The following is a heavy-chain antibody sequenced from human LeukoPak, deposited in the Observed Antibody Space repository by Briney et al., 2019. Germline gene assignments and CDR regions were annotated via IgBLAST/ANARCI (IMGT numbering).Heavy chain of an antibody. CDR1: GVTISYYY. Sequence: SETLSLTCTVSGVTISYYYWSWIRQSPGKGLEWIGYIYYNGSTNYYPSLKSRVTISVDMSRNQFSLKMSSVTAADTAVYYCARKGGLFDYWGQGRLVTVSS. J-gene: IGHJ4*02. D-gene: IGHD2-15*01. CDR3: ARKGGLFDY. CDR2: IYYNGST. V-gene: IGHV4-59*01.